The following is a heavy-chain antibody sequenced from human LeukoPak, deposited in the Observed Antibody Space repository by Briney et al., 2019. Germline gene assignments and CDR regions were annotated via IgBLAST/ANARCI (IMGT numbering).Heavy chain of an antibody. V-gene: IGHV1-46*01. CDR3: ARGPYSSGWYGLDY. D-gene: IGHD6-19*01. CDR1: GYTFTYYY. Sequence: GASVTVSFMASGYTFTYYYIYWLRQAPGRGRAWMGLINPSGGRTSYPHNFQDRVTMTRETSTSTVSMELSSLRSEDTAMYYCARGPYSSGWYGLDYWGQGTLVTVSS. CDR2: INPSGGRT. J-gene: IGHJ4*02.